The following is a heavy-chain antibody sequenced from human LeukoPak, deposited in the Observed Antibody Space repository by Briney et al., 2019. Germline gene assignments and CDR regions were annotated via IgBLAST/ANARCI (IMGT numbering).Heavy chain of an antibody. J-gene: IGHJ5*02. D-gene: IGHD3-10*01. CDR2: IYPGDSDT. CDR3: ARLSLTMVRGPHRAGSGWFDP. CDR1: GYSFTSYW. V-gene: IGHV5-51*01. Sequence: GESLKISCKGSGYSFTSYWIGWVRQMPGKGLEWMGIIYPGDSDTRYSPSFQGQVTISADKSISTAYLQWSSLKASDTAMYYCARLSLTMVRGPHRAGSGWFDPWGQGTLVTVSS.